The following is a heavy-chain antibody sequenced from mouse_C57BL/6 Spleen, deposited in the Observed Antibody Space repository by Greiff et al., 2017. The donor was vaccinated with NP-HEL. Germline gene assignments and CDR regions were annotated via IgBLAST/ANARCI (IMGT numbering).Heavy chain of an antibody. CDR1: GFTFSSYA. Sequence: EVMLVESGEGLVKPGGSLKLSCAASGFTFSSYAMSWVRQTPEKRLEWVAYISSGGDYIYYADTVKGRFTISRDNARNTLYLQMSSLKSEDTAMYYCTRDECLDGYYVSFAYWGQGTLVTVSA. D-gene: IGHD2-3*01. CDR3: TRDECLDGYYVSFAY. CDR2: ISSGGDYI. V-gene: IGHV5-9-1*02. J-gene: IGHJ3*01.